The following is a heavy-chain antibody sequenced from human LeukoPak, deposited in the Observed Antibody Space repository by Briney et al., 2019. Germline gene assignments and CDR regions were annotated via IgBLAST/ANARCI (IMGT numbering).Heavy chain of an antibody. CDR3: GRVVSVVGATFDY. Sequence: SETLSLTCAVSGGSISSSNWWSWVRQPPGKGLEWIGEIYHSGSTNYNPSLKSRVTISADTSNNQFSLNLSSATAADTAVYYCGRVVSVVGATFDYWGQGTLVTVSS. V-gene: IGHV4-4*02. J-gene: IGHJ4*02. CDR2: IYHSGST. D-gene: IGHD1-26*01. CDR1: GGSISSSNW.